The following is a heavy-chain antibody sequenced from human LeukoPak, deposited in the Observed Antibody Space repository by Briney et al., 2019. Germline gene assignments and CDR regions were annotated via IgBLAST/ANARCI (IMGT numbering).Heavy chain of an antibody. CDR1: GYTFTNNY. CDR2: IIPIFGTA. CDR3: ASTAGVVVITSYYFDY. D-gene: IGHD3-22*01. V-gene: IGHV1-69*13. Sequence: SVKVSCKASGYTFTNNYLHWVRQAPGQGLEWMGGIIPIFGTANYAQKFQGRVTITADESTSTAYMELSSLRSEDTAVYYCASTAGVVVITSYYFDYWGQGTLVTVSS. J-gene: IGHJ4*02.